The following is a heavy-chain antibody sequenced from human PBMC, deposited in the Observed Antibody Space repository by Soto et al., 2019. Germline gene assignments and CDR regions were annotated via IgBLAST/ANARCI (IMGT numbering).Heavy chain of an antibody. D-gene: IGHD3-9*01. CDR2: ISGSGGST. J-gene: IGHJ4*02. CDR1: GFTFSSYA. CDR3: AKEGEGYYDILTGYQRPYYFDY. V-gene: IGHV3-23*01. Sequence: PVGSLRLSCAASGFTFSSYAMSWVRLAPGQGLEWVSSISGSGGSTYYSDSVKGRFTISRDNSKNTLYLQMNSLRAEDTAVYYCAKEGEGYYDILTGYQRPYYFDYWGQGTLVTVSS.